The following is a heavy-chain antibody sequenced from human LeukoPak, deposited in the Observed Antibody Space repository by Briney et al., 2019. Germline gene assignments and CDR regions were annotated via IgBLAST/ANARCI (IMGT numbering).Heavy chain of an antibody. CDR1: GYTFTSYG. J-gene: IGHJ4*02. CDR3: ARADSESIGAYYYGPIDY. CDR2: ISAYNGNT. D-gene: IGHD3-10*01. Sequence: ASVKVSCKASGYTFTSYGISWVRQAPGQGLEWMGWISAYNGNTNYAQKLQGRVTMTTDTSTSTAYMELRNLRSDDTAVYYCARADSESIGAYYYGPIDYWGQGTLVTVSS. V-gene: IGHV1-18*01.